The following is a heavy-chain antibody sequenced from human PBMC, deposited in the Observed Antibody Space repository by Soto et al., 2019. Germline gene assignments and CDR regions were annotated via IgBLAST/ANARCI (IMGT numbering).Heavy chain of an antibody. CDR2: ISAYNGNT. D-gene: IGHD6-13*01. Sequence: ASVKVSCKASGYTFTSYGISWVRQAPGQGLEWMGWISAYNGNTNYAQKLQGRVTMTTDTSTSTAYMELRSLRSDDTAVYYCAREGEARQLYYYYGMDVWGQGTTVTVS. CDR3: AREGEARQLYYYYGMDV. V-gene: IGHV1-18*04. CDR1: GYTFTSYG. J-gene: IGHJ6*02.